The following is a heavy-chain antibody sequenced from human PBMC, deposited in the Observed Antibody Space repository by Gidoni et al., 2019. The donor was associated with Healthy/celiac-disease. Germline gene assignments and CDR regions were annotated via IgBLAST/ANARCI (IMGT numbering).Heavy chain of an antibody. CDR2: IYYSGST. CDR3: ASGVSEYNWNEGDY. Sequence: QVQLQESDPGLVKPSQTLSLTCTVSGGSISSGGYYWSWIRQHPEKGLELIGYIYYSGSTHYNPSLKSRVTISVDTSKNQFSLKLSSVTAADTAVYYCASGVSEYNWNEGDYWGQGTLVTVSS. V-gene: IGHV4-31*03. CDR1: GGSISSGGYY. J-gene: IGHJ4*02. D-gene: IGHD1-20*01.